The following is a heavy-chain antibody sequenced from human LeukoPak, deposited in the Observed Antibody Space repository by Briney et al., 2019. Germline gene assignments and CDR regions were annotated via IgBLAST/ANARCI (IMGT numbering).Heavy chain of an antibody. CDR2: FDPDDGET. CDR3: ATSSGYGFLFEY. Sequence: ASVKVSCKVSGYTLTGLSMHWVRQAPGKGLEWMGGFDPDDGETIYAQNFQGRVTMTEDTSTDTAYMEVRSLRSEDTAVYYGATSSGYGFLFEYWGQGTLVTVSS. CDR1: GYTLTGLS. V-gene: IGHV1-24*01. D-gene: IGHD3-22*01. J-gene: IGHJ4*02.